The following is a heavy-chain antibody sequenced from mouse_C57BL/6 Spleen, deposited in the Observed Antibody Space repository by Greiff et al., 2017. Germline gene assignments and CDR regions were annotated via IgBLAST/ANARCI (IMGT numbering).Heavy chain of an antibody. V-gene: IGHV1-9*01. CDR1: GYTFTGYW. Sequence: QVQLQQSGAELMKPGASVKLSCKATGYTFTGYWIEWVKQRPGHGLEWIGEILPGSGSTNSNEKFKGKATFTADTSSNTDYMQISSLTTEDSAIYYCASADYYGSSYWYFDVWGTGTTVTVSS. CDR2: ILPGSGST. J-gene: IGHJ1*03. D-gene: IGHD1-1*01. CDR3: ASADYYGSSYWYFDV.